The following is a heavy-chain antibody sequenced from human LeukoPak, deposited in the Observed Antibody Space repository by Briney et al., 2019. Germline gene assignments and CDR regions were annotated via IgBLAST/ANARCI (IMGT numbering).Heavy chain of an antibody. CDR1: GFTFSSYS. CDR3: AKIAYDFWSGYGWFDP. D-gene: IGHD3-3*01. CDR2: ILGSGRDT. J-gene: IGHJ5*02. V-gene: IGHV3-23*01. Sequence: GGSLRLSCAASGFTFSSYSMNWVRQAPGKGLQWVSSILGSGRDTYYTDSVKGRFTISRDNSKNTVFLQMSSLRAEDTAIYYCAKIAYDFWSGYGWFDPWGQGTLVTVSS.